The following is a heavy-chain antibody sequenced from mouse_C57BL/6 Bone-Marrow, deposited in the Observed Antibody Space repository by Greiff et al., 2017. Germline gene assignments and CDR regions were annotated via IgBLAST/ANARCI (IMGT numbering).Heavy chain of an antibody. CDR2: INPNNGGT. Sequence: EVQLQQSGPELVKPGASVKISCKASGYTFTDYYMNWVKQSHGKSLEWIGDINPNNGGTSYTQKFKGKATLTVDKSSSTAYMELRSLTSEDSAVYYCRTGTWAYWGQGTLVTVSA. CDR3: RTGTWAY. D-gene: IGHD3-3*01. CDR1: GYTFTDYY. J-gene: IGHJ3*01. V-gene: IGHV1-26*01.